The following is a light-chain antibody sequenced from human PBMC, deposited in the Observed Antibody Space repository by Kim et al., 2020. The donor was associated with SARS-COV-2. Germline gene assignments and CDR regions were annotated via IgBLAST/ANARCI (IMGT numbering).Light chain of an antibody. V-gene: IGLV3-19*01. Sequence: VDLGQTVRITCQGDSLRSYYATWYQKKPGQAPILVIYGKNTRPSGIPDRFSGSSSGNTASLTITGTQAGDEADYYCNSRDSNDNVVFGGGTQLTVL. J-gene: IGLJ2*01. CDR2: GKN. CDR3: NSRDSNDNVV. CDR1: SLRSYY.